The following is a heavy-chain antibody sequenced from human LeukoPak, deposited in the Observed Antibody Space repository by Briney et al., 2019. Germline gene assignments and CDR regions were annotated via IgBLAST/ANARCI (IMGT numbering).Heavy chain of an antibody. CDR3: AKEAGVTTPPK. Sequence: RGSLRLSCAASGLTFSNYAMSWVRQAPGKGLEWVSGISGSGANTYHADSVKGRFAISRDNSKNTLYLQMNSLRAEDTAMYYCAKEAGVTTPPKWGQGTLVIVSS. V-gene: IGHV3-23*01. D-gene: IGHD4-17*01. CDR1: GLTFSNYA. J-gene: IGHJ4*02. CDR2: ISGSGANT.